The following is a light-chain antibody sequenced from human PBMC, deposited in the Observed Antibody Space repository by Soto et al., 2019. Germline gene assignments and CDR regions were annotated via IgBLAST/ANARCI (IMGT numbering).Light chain of an antibody. CDR1: QSVRGN. J-gene: IGKJ1*01. CDR2: GAS. Sequence: EVVMTQSPATLSVSPGERATLSCRASQSVRGNLAWYQQKPGQSPRLLIYGASSRATGIPARFSGSGSGTEFTLTISSLQSEDFAVYYCQQYNNWPWTFGQGAKV. CDR3: QQYNNWPWT. V-gene: IGKV3-15*01.